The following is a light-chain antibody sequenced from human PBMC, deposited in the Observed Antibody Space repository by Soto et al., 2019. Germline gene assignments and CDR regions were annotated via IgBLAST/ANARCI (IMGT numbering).Light chain of an antibody. J-gene: IGKJ3*01. V-gene: IGKV1-13*02. Sequence: AIQLTQSPSSLSASVGARVTITCRASQGIGSALAWYQQKPGKAPKLLIYDASTLESGVPSRFSGNGSWDDFTLTNRRLQPEDFATYYCQQFNSYLTFGPGTKVDIK. CDR2: DAS. CDR1: QGIGSA. CDR3: QQFNSYLT.